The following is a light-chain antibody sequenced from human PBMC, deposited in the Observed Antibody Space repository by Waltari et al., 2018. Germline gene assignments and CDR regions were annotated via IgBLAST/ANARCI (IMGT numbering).Light chain of an antibody. J-gene: IGLJ2*01. CDR1: SSDLGAYNY. V-gene: IGLV2-14*03. Sequence: QSALTQPASASGSPGQSITISCTGTSSDLGAYNYVPWYQQHPGKAPKLMIYDVTNRPSGVSNRFSGSKSGNTASLTISGLQAEDEADYYCSSYTSSGTGVLFGGGTKLSVL. CDR2: DVT. CDR3: SSYTSSGTGVL.